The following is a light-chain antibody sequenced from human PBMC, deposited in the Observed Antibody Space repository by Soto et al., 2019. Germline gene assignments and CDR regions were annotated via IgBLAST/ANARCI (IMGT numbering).Light chain of an antibody. CDR2: KAS. Sequence: DIQMTQSPSTLSGSVGDRVTITCRASQTISSWLAWYQQKPGKAPKLLIYKASTLKSGVPSRFGGSGSGTEFTLTSSSLQPDDFATYYCQHYNSYSEAFGQGTKVDLK. CDR3: QHYNSYSEA. V-gene: IGKV1-5*03. J-gene: IGKJ1*01. CDR1: QTISSW.